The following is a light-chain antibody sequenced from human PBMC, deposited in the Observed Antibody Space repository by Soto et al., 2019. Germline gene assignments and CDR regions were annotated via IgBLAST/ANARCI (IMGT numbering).Light chain of an antibody. V-gene: IGKV3-20*01. CDR1: QSVPRSY. CDR3: QQYVISVT. Sequence: EIVLTQSPGTLSLSPGERSTLSFRASQSVPRSYLAWYQQKPGQAPRLLIYGTSSRATGIPERFSGSGSGTDFTLTISRLEPQDSAIYYCQQYVISVTFGQGTRLEIK. CDR2: GTS. J-gene: IGKJ5*01.